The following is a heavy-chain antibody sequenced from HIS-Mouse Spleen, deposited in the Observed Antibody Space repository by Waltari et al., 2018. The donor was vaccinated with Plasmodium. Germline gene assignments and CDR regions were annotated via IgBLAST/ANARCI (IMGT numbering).Heavy chain of an antibody. CDR1: GGSFSGYY. D-gene: IGHD6-19*01. CDR3: ARGPGYSSGWYYFDY. CDR2: INHSGST. V-gene: IGHV4-34*01. Sequence: QVQLQQWGAGLLKPSETLSLTCAVYGGSFSGYYWSWIRQPPGKGLEWIGEINHSGSTNYIPSLKSRVTISVDTSKNQFSLKLSSVTAADTAVYYCARGPGYSSGWYYFDYWGQGTLVTVSS. J-gene: IGHJ4*02.